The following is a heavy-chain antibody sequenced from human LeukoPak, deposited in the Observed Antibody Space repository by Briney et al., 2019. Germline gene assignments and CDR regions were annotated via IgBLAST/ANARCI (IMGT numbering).Heavy chain of an antibody. CDR3: ARDTYNSGWCSDY. CDR1: GYTFTSYG. CDR2: ISTYNGNT. J-gene: IGHJ4*02. D-gene: IGHD6-19*01. V-gene: IGHV1-18*01. Sequence: GSVKVSCKTSGYTFTSYGISWVRQAPGHGLEWMGWISTYNGNTNYAQNLQGRVIMTTDTSTSTAYMELRSLRSDDTAVYYCARDTYNSGWCSDYWGQGTLVTVSS.